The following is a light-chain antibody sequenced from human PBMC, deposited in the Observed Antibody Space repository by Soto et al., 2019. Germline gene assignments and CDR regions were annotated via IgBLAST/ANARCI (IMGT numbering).Light chain of an antibody. J-gene: IGLJ1*01. CDR3: AAWDDRLDVYV. V-gene: IGLV1-40*01. Sequence: QSVLTQPPSVSGAPGQRVTISCTGSSANIGAAYNVDWYQQLPGTAPKLLIYGNNNRPSGVPARFSGSKSGTSASLAIAGLQAEDEADYYCAAWDDRLDVYVFGTGTKVTVL. CDR1: SANIGAAYN. CDR2: GNN.